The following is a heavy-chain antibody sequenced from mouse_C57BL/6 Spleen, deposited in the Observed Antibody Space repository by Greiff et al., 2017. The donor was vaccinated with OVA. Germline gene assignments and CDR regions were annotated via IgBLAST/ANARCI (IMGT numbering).Heavy chain of an antibody. CDR3: ARTDYYGSSWYFDV. CDR1: GYSITSGYD. Sequence: EVKLVESGPGMVKPSQSLSLTCTVTGYSITSGYDWHWIRHFPGNKLEWMGYISYSGSTNYNPSLKSRISITHDTSKNHFFLKLNSVTTEDTATYYCARTDYYGSSWYFDVWGTGTTVTVSS. J-gene: IGHJ1*03. CDR2: ISYSGST. V-gene: IGHV3-1*01. D-gene: IGHD1-1*01.